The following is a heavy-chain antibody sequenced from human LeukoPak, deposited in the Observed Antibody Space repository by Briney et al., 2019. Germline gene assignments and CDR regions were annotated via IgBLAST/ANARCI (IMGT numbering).Heavy chain of an antibody. CDR1: GSLFSAYD. CDR3: ARVTGHSGYELKY. CDR2: ISYDGSSK. Sequence: GGSQRLSCAASGSLFSAYDFHWVRQAPGKGLEWVAFISYDGSSKNYAQSVKGRFTISRDNSKNTLYVQMNSLRHEDTAVYYCARVTGHSGYELKYWGQGALVTVSS. J-gene: IGHJ4*02. D-gene: IGHD5-12*01. V-gene: IGHV3-30*01.